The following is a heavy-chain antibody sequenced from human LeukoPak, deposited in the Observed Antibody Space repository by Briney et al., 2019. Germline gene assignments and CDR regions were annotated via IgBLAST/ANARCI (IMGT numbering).Heavy chain of an antibody. CDR3: ARGGPAAAGTYYFDF. CDR2: ISYSGST. CDR1: GDSISRGGYY. Sequence: SQTLSLTCTVSGDSISRGGYYWSWIRQHPGKGLEWIGSISYSGSTYSKSSLKSRLTISADTSKNQFSLRLNSVTAADTAVYYCARGGPAAAGTYYFDFWGQGTLVTVSS. D-gene: IGHD6-13*01. J-gene: IGHJ4*02. V-gene: IGHV4-31*03.